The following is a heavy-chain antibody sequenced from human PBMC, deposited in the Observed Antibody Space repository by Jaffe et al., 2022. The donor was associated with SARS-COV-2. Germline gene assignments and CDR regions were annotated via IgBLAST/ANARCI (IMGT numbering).Heavy chain of an antibody. CDR3: AKDMYSSGPAGETQNYYYYYGMDV. V-gene: IGHV3-9*01. J-gene: IGHJ6*02. CDR2: ISWNSGSI. D-gene: IGHD6-19*01. Sequence: EVQLVESGGGLVQPGRSLRLSCAASGFTFDDYAMHWVRQAPGKGLEWVSGISWNSGSIGYADSVKGRFTISRDNAKNSLYLQMNSLRAEDTALYYCAKDMYSSGPAGETQNYYYYYGMDVWGQGTTVTVSS. CDR1: GFTFDDYA.